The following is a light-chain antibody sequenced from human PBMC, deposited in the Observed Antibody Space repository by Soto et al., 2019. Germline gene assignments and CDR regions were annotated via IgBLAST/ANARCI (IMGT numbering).Light chain of an antibody. CDR3: QQGGN. CDR1: QSVSSSY. V-gene: IGKV3D-20*02. CDR2: GAS. Sequence: IVMTXSXAXPXXSXXXRXXLSCRASQSVSSSYLAWYQQKPGQAPRLLIYGASTRATGIPARFSGSGSGTDFTLTISSLEPEDFAVYYCQQGGNFGPGTKVDIK. J-gene: IGKJ3*01.